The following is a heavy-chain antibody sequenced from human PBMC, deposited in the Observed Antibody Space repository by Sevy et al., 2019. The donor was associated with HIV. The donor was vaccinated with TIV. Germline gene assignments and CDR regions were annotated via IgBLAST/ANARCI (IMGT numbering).Heavy chain of an antibody. V-gene: IGHV6-1*01. CDR3: GRSISVLDATNNCWVDP. J-gene: IGHJ5*02. CDR2: TNYRSKWYN. CDR1: GDSVSSKSFA. Sequence: QSQTLSLTCAISGDSVSSKSFAWNWIRQSPSRGLELLGRTNYRSKWYNDYARSVKSRMNINSDTSTNQFSLQLHSVTPEDTAVYYCGRSISVLDATNNCWVDPWGQGTLITVS. D-gene: IGHD2-2*03.